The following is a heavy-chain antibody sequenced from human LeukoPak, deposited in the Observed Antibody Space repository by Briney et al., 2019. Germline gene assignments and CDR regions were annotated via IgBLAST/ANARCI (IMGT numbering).Heavy chain of an antibody. J-gene: IGHJ6*02. V-gene: IGHV3-66*01. CDR1: GGSFSGYY. Sequence: ETLSLTCAVYGGSFSGYYWSWIRQPPGKGLEWVSVIYSGGSTYYADSVKGRFTISRDNSKNTLYLQMNSLRAEDTAVYYCARIEGYLHGMDVWGQGTTVTVSS. D-gene: IGHD3-16*02. CDR3: ARIEGYLHGMDV. CDR2: IYSGGST.